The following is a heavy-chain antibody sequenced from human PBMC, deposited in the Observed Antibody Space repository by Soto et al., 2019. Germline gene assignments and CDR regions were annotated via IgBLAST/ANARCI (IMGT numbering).Heavy chain of an antibody. CDR2: IYYSGST. CDR3: ARVGVTATYTGYYYYGMDV. D-gene: IGHD5-18*01. Sequence: SETLSLTCTVSGGSISSYYWSWIRQPPGKGLEWIGYIYYSGSTNYNPSLKSRVTISVDTSKNQFSLKLSSVTAADTAVYYCARVGVTATYTGYYYYGMDVWGQGTTVTVSS. CDR1: GGSISSYY. J-gene: IGHJ6*02. V-gene: IGHV4-59*01.